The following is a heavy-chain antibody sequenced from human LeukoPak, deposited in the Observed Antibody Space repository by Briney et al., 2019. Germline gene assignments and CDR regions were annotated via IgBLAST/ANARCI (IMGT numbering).Heavy chain of an antibody. CDR1: GFTFSSPA. CDR2: ITTSGGST. Sequence: GGSLRLSCAVSGFTFSSPAMIWVRQAPGKGLEWVSTITTSGGSTSFADSVKGRFTISRDNSKNTLYLQMNSLRAEDTAIYYCAKDRHLAIWGQGTMVTVSS. CDR3: AKDRHLAI. J-gene: IGHJ3*02. V-gene: IGHV3-23*01.